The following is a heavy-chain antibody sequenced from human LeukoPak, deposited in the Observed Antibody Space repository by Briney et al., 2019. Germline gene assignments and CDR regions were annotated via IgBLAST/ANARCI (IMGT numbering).Heavy chain of an antibody. CDR2: ISSSSSTI. V-gene: IGHV3-48*01. J-gene: IGHJ6*03. Sequence: GGSLRLSCAASGFTFSSYEMNWVRQAPGKGLEWVSYISSSSSTIYYADSVKGRFTISRDNAKNSLYLQMNSLRAEDTAVYYCARDPSIAVAGNDFIPYYMDVWGKGTTVTVSS. CDR3: ARDPSIAVAGNDFIPYYMDV. CDR1: GFTFSSYE. D-gene: IGHD6-19*01.